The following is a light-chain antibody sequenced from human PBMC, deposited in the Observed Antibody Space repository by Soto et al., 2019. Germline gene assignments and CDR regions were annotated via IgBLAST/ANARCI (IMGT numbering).Light chain of an antibody. J-gene: IGLJ1*01. Sequence: QPVLNQPAAVSGSPARSITISCTGNSRDVGCYNFVSWYQQHPGKAPKLLVYEVTKRPSEISIRFSGSKSGNTASLTISGLQAEDEADYYCCSDAGSGVYVFGTGTKVTVL. CDR3: CSDAGSGVYV. V-gene: IGLV2-23*02. CDR2: EVT. CDR1: SRDVGCYNF.